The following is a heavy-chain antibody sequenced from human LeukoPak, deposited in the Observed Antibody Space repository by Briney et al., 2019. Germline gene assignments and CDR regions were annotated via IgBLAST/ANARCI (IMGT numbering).Heavy chain of an antibody. CDR1: GFIFSSYN. CDR2: ISSSSTYI. J-gene: IGHJ3*02. CDR3: ARKFRAFDI. V-gene: IGHV3-21*01. Sequence: GGSLRLSCAASGFIFSSYNMNWVRQPPGKGLEWVSSISSSSTYIYYADSMKGRFTISRDNAKNSLFLQVNSLTAEDTAVYYCARKFRAFDIWGKGTMVTVSS.